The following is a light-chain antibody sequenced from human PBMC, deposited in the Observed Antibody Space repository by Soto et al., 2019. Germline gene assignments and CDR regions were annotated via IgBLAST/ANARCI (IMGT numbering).Light chain of an antibody. V-gene: IGLV2-23*02. J-gene: IGLJ1*01. CDR1: SSDVGSYSL. CDR3: CSYAGSSTLYV. CDR2: EVS. Sequence: QSALTQPASVSGSPGQSIPISCTGTSSDVGSYSLVSWYQQHPGKAPKLMIYEVSKRPSGVSNRFSGSKSGNTASLTISGLQAEDEGDYYCCSYAGSSTLYVFGSGTKVTVL.